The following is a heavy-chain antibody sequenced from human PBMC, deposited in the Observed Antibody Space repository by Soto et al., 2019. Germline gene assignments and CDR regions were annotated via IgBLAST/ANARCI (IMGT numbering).Heavy chain of an antibody. CDR3: ARDAAVPGESDRFDY. D-gene: IGHD2-15*01. CDR2: AYHNGLT. CDR1: GDSVITNHW. J-gene: IGHJ4*02. V-gene: IGHV4-4*02. Sequence: QVQLQESGPGLVKPSGTLSLTCAVSGDSVITNHWWSWVRQAPGKGLGWIGEAYHNGLTNYNPSLKSRVTMSVDTSKNQFSLKLTSVTAADTAIYYCARDAAVPGESDRFDYWGQGTLVTVSS.